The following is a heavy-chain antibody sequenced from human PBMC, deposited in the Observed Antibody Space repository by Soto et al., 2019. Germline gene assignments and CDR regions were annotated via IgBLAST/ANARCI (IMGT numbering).Heavy chain of an antibody. V-gene: IGHV3-23*01. CDR2: ISGSGDST. CDR3: AKGDIVVVVAAPFYY. CDR1: GFTFRSYG. D-gene: IGHD2-15*01. J-gene: IGHJ4*02. Sequence: GESLKISCAASGFTFRSYGMSWVRQAPGKGLEWVSEISGSGDSTYYADSVKGRSTISRDNSKNTLYLQMDSLRAEDTAVYYCAKGDIVVVVAAPFYYWGQGTLVTVSS.